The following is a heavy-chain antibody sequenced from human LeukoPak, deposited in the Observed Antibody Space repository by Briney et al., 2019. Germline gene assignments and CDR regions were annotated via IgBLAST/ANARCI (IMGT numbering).Heavy chain of an antibody. D-gene: IGHD3-9*01. Sequence: PGGSLGLSCAASGFTFSSYAMSWVRQAPGKGLEWVSAITGSGGSTYYADSVKGRFTISRDNSKNTLYLQMNSLTTEDTAVYYCAKESFIDILTEGWFDPWGQGTLVTVSS. V-gene: IGHV3-23*01. CDR2: ITGSGGST. CDR3: AKESFIDILTEGWFDP. J-gene: IGHJ5*02. CDR1: GFTFSSYA.